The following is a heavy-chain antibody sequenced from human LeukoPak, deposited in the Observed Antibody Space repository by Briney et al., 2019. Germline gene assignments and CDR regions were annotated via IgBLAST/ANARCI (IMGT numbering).Heavy chain of an antibody. CDR1: GFTFSSDG. D-gene: IGHD3-16*02. V-gene: IGHV3-30*02. CDR3: AKDRVYDYVWGSYPIDFDY. CDR2: IRYDGSNK. J-gene: IGHJ4*02. Sequence: GGSLRLSCAASGFTFSSDGMHWVRQAPGKGLGLVAFIRYDGSNKYYADSVKGRFTISRDNSKNTLYLQMNSLRAEDTAVYYCAKDRVYDYVWGSYPIDFDYWGQGTLVTVSS.